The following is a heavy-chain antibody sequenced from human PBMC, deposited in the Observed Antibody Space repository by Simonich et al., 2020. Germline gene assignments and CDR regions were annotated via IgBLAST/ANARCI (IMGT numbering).Heavy chain of an antibody. D-gene: IGHD3-3*01. CDR2: IYPCDSAT. Sequence: EVQLVQSGAEVKKPGESLKISCKGSGYSFTSYWIGWVRQMPGKGLAWMGIIYPCDSATRYSPAFQVQVTISADKSISTAYLQWSSLKASDTAMYYCVRQGDVLQFLEWSSWGQGTLVTVSS. J-gene: IGHJ5*02. V-gene: IGHV5-51*01. CDR3: VRQGDVLQFLEWSS. CDR1: GYSFTSYW.